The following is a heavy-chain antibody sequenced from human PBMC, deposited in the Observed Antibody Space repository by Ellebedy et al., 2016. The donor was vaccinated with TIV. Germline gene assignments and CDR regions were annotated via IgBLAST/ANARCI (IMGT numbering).Heavy chain of an antibody. Sequence: GESLKISXAVSGFSFRTYAMNWVRQAPGKGLEWVANIKQDGSEKKYVDSVKGRFTISRDNAKNSLYLQMNSLRAEDTAVYYCARTTMLRGVIISPIILFDYWGQGTLVTVSS. CDR2: IKQDGSEK. CDR1: GFSFRTYA. CDR3: ARTTMLRGVIISPIILFDY. V-gene: IGHV3-7*01. D-gene: IGHD3-10*01. J-gene: IGHJ4*02.